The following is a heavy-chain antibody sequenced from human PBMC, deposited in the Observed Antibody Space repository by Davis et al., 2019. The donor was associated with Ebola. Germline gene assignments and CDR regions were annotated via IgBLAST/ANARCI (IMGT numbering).Heavy chain of an antibody. CDR1: DYTFTSYG. D-gene: IGHD3-16*01. J-gene: IGHJ4*02. CDR3: ARYYVWGTVYEGFDD. CDR2: INTYKRNP. V-gene: IGHV1-18*01. Sequence: AASVKVSCKASDYTFTSYGISWVRQAPGQGLEWMGRINTYKRNPNYAQKFQGRVTMTTDTSTSTAYMELRSLRSDDTAIYYCARYYVWGTVYEGFDDWGQGTLVTVSS.